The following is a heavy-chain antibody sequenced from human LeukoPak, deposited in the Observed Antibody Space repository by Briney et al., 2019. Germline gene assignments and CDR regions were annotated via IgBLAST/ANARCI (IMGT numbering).Heavy chain of an antibody. CDR3: AAGGDDAKAGY. CDR1: GASLTSGRYY. Sequence: SETLSLTCSVSGASLTSGRYYWGWMRQAPGKGLEWIGTIHYSGTPTFYNPSLESRVSLFSDTSRNDFSLRLRSVTAADTAVYYCAAGGDDAKAGYWGQGTLVTVSS. J-gene: IGHJ4*02. CDR2: IHYSGTPT. V-gene: IGHV4-39*02. D-gene: IGHD3-16*01.